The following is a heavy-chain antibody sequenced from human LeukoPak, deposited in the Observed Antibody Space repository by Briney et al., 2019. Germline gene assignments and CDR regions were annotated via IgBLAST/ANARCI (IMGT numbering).Heavy chain of an antibody. J-gene: IGHJ5*02. V-gene: IGHV4-39*02. CDR3: AREEDTVVVVAATGGWFDP. Sequence: SETLSLTCTVSGGSISSSSYYWGWIRQPPGKGLEWIGSIYYSGSTYYNPSLKSRVTISVDTSKNQFSLKLSSVTAADTAVYYCAREEDTVVVVAATGGWFDPWGQGTLVTVSS. D-gene: IGHD2-15*01. CDR2: IYYSGST. CDR1: GGSISSSSYY.